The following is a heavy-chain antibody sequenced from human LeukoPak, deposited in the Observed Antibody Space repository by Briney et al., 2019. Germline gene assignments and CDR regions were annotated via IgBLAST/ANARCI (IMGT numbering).Heavy chain of an antibody. Sequence: ASVKVSCKASGYTFISYGISWVRQAPGQGLEWMGWISAYNGNTNYAQKLQGRVTMTTDTSTSTAYMELRSLRSDDTAVYYCARWATTVTTPSFDYWGQGTLVTVSS. J-gene: IGHJ4*02. CDR3: ARWATTVTTPSFDY. D-gene: IGHD4-17*01. CDR1: GYTFISYG. CDR2: ISAYNGNT. V-gene: IGHV1-18*01.